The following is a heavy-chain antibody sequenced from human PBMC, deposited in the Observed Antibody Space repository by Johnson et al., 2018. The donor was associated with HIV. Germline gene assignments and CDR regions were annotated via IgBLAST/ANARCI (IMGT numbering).Heavy chain of an antibody. D-gene: IGHD3-3*01. CDR1: GFTFSNAW. J-gene: IGHJ3*02. CDR2: ISSSGSTI. V-gene: IGHV3-11*04. Sequence: VQLVESGGGVVQPGGSLRLYCAASGFTFSNAWMSWVRQAPGKGLEWVSYISSSGSTIYYADSVKGRFTISRDDAKNLLFLQMNSLTADDTAVYYCGRGGRVVMEDVFGIWGQGTMVTVSS. CDR3: GRGGRVVMEDVFGI.